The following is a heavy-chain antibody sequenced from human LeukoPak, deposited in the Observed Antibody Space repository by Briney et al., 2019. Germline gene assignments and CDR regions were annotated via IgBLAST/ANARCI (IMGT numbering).Heavy chain of an antibody. D-gene: IGHD6-19*01. J-gene: IGHJ4*02. CDR2: IYYSGST. V-gene: IGHV4-59*01. CDR1: GGSISSYY. Sequence: SETLSLTCAVSGGSISSYYWSWIRQPPGKGLEWIGYIYYSGSTNYNPSLKSRVTISVDTSNNQFSLKLSSVTAADTAVYYCARGGSSGWYEGRFDYWGQGTLVTVSS. CDR3: ARGGSSGWYEGRFDY.